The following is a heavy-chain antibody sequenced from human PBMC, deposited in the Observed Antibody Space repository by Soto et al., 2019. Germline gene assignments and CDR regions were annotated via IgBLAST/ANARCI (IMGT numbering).Heavy chain of an antibody. J-gene: IGHJ6*02. CDR2: IKSKVDGGTA. CDR1: GFTFTNAW. CDR3: TTDLAVTHSYQYFGMDV. V-gene: IGHV3-15*01. D-gene: IGHD4-4*01. Sequence: EVQLVESGGGLVKPGGSLRLSCAASGFTFTNAWMNWVRQAPGKGLEWIGRIKSKVDGGTAEYAAPVKVRFNITRDDSKKTVYLQIKSLKTEDTAVYFCTTDLAVTHSYQYFGMDVWGQGTTVTVSS.